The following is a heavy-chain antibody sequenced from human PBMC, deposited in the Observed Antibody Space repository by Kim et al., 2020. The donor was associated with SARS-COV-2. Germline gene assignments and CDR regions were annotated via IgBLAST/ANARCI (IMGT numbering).Heavy chain of an antibody. D-gene: IGHD4-17*01. V-gene: IGHV4-31*02. J-gene: IGHJ4*02. Sequence: YYTPSLKSRVTISVDTSKNQFSLKLSSVTAADTAVYYCARGKTYGDYVDYWGQGTLVTVSS. CDR3: ARGKTYGDYVDY.